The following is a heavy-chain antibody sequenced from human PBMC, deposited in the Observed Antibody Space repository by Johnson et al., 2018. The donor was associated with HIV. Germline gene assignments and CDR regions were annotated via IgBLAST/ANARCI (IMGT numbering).Heavy chain of an antibody. Sequence: EVQLVESGGGVVQPGTSLRLSCAASGFTVSSNYMNWVRQAPGKGLEWVSGINWNGGSTGYVDSVKGRFTISRDNAKNSLYLQMNSLRAEDTAWYYCARVNGILLHAFDIWGQGTMVTVSS. V-gene: IGHV3-20*04. D-gene: IGHD2-15*01. CDR1: GFTVSSNY. CDR3: ARVNGILLHAFDI. CDR2: INWNGGST. J-gene: IGHJ3*02.